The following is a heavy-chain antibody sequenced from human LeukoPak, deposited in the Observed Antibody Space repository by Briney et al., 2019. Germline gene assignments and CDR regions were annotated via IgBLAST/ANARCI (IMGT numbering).Heavy chain of an antibody. CDR2: IYHSGST. CDR1: GGSIRSSNW. J-gene: IGHJ2*01. Sequence: PSETLSLTCAVSGGSIRSSNWWSWVRQSPGKGLEWIGEIYHSGSTNYNPSLKSRVTISVDKSENQLSLKLSSVTAADTAVYYCAGDYYSDSSASYWYFDLWGRGTLVTVSS. CDR3: AGDYYSDSSASYWYFDL. D-gene: IGHD3-22*01. V-gene: IGHV4-4*02.